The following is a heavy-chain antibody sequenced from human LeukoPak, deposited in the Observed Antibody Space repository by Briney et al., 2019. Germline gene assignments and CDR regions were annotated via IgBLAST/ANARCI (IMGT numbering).Heavy chain of an antibody. Sequence: ASETLSLTCAVYGGPFSGYYWSWIRQPPGKGLEWIGEINHSGSTNYNPSLKSRVTISVDTSKNQFSLKLSSVTAADTAVYYCARGSRNYDSSGYYYWFDPWGQGTLVTVSS. CDR2: INHSGST. CDR3: ARGSRNYDSSGYYYWFDP. V-gene: IGHV4-34*01. D-gene: IGHD3-22*01. CDR1: GGPFSGYY. J-gene: IGHJ5*02.